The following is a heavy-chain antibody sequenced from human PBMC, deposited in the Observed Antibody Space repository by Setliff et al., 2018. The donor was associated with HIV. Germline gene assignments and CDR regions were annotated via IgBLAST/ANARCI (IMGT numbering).Heavy chain of an antibody. D-gene: IGHD3-22*01. V-gene: IGHV1-8*01. CDR1: GYTFSSND. CDR2: MNPNSGNT. Sequence: ASVKVSCKASGYTFSSNDINWVRQATGQGLEGMGWMNPNSGNTGYAQKFQGRVTMTRDTSISTAYMELNNLKFEDTAVYYCARARRDSYDRGRRNHYYIDVWGKGTTVTVSS. CDR3: ARARRDSYDRGRRNHYYIDV. J-gene: IGHJ6*03.